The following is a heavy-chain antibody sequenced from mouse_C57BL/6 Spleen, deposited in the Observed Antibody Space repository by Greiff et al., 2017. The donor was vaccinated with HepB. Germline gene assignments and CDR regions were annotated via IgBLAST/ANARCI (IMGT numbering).Heavy chain of an antibody. CDR1: GYSITSGYY. D-gene: IGHD1-1*01. J-gene: IGHJ2*01. CDR2: ISYDGSN. V-gene: IGHV3-6*01. CDR3: ARTTVVAENFDY. Sequence: VQLKQSGPGLVKPSQSLSLTCSVTGYSITSGYYWNWIRQFPGNKLEWMGYISYDGSNNYNPSLKNRISITRDTSKNQFFLKLNSVTTEDTATYYCARTTVVAENFDYWGQGTTLTVSS.